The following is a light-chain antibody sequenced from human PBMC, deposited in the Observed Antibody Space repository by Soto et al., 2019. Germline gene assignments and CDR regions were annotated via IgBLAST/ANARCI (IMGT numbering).Light chain of an antibody. CDR1: SSDVGSYNY. CDR2: DVN. V-gene: IGLV2-14*03. Sequence: QSVLTQPASVSGSPGQSITISCTGTSSDVGSYNYVSWYQQHPGKAPKLIIYDVNHRPSGVSNRFSGSKSGNTASLTISGLQAEDEADYYCSSYTSSSSLVLFGGGTKLTVL. J-gene: IGLJ2*01. CDR3: SSYTSSSSLVL.